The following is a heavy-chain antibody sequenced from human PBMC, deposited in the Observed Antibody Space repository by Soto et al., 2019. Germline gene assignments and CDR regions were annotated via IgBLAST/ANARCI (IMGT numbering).Heavy chain of an antibody. Sequence: LRLSCAASGCTLSSYPMSWVRQAPGKGLEWVSAISGSGGSTYYADSVKGRFTISRDNSKNTLYLQMNSLRAEDTAVYYCAKVLEYCSGGSCSGSYYYMDVWGKGTTVTVSS. CDR1: GCTLSSYP. CDR2: ISGSGGST. D-gene: IGHD2-15*01. J-gene: IGHJ6*03. V-gene: IGHV3-23*01. CDR3: AKVLEYCSGGSCSGSYYYMDV.